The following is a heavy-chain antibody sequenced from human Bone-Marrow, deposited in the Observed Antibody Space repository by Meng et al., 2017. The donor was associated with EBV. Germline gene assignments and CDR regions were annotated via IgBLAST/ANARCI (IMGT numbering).Heavy chain of an antibody. Sequence: QVQLQESGPGLVKPSGTLSLTCAGSGASISGSNWWSWVRQPPGKGLEWIGEIWHGGNTNYNPSLKSRVTISVDKSGNQFSLNLNSVTAADTAVYYCARGNAYNVPSFDYWGQGTLVTVSS. CDR1: GASISGSNW. V-gene: IGHV4-4*02. CDR2: IWHGGNT. J-gene: IGHJ4*02. D-gene: IGHD5-24*01. CDR3: ARGNAYNVPSFDY.